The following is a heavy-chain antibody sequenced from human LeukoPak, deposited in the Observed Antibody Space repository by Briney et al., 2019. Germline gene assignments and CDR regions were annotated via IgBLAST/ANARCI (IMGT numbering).Heavy chain of an antibody. CDR1: RYTFTVSH. D-gene: IGHD1-7*01. CDR2: FYANSGAT. CDR3: ARDPYDGNYLFDY. V-gene: IGHV1-2*02. J-gene: IGHJ4*02. Sequence: GASLRVSSMPSRYTFTVSHVHSVRQAPQQGRGRMGWFYANSGATKYPQTLQGGVTITRDTSIGPDFMELTTLISATPAIYYCARDPYDGNYLFDYWGEGTLVTVAS.